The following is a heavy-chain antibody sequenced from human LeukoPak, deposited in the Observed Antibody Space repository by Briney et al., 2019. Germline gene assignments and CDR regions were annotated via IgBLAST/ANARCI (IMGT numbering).Heavy chain of an antibody. V-gene: IGHV3-66*01. CDR2: FYSGGST. D-gene: IGHD4-11*01. J-gene: IGHJ1*01. Sequence: GGSLRLSCAASGFTVSSNYMSWVSQAPGRGLEWDSVFYSGGSTYSADSVKGRFTISRDNSKNTLYLQMNSLRAEDTAVYYSARNDYSNNEYFQHWGQGTLVTVSS. CDR3: ARNDYSNNEYFQH. CDR1: GFTVSSNY.